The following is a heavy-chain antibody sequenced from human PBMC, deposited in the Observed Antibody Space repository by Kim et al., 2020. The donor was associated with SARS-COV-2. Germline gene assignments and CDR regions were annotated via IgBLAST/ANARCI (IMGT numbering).Heavy chain of an antibody. J-gene: IGHJ6*02. CDR3: TTDQVLEWYNYYYYGMDV. V-gene: IGHV3-15*01. D-gene: IGHD3-3*01. Sequence: KGRFTISIDDSKNTLYLQMNSLKTEDTAVYYCTTDQVLEWYNYYYYGMDVWGQGTTVTVSS.